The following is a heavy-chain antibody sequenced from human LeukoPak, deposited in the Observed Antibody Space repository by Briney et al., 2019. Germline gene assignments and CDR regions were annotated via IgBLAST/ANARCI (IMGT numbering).Heavy chain of an antibody. Sequence: QPGRSLRLSCAASGFTFSSYGMHWVRQAPGKGLEWVAVIWYDGGNKYYADSVKGRFTISRDNSKNTLYLQMNSLRAEDTAVYYCARDAQWLVSDAFDIWGQGTMVTVSS. CDR1: GFTFSSYG. J-gene: IGHJ3*02. V-gene: IGHV3-33*01. D-gene: IGHD6-19*01. CDR3: ARDAQWLVSDAFDI. CDR2: IWYDGGNK.